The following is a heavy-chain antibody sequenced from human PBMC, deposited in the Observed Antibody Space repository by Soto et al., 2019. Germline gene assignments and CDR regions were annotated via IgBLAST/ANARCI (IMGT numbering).Heavy chain of an antibody. J-gene: IGHJ5*02. CDR1: GFTFSSYA. Sequence: EVQLLESEGGLVQPGGSLRLSCAASGFTFSSYAMSWVRQAPGKGLEWVSAISGSGGSTYYADSVKGRFTISRDNSKNTLYLQMNSLRAEDTAVYYCAKDPNRFVVVVAALNWFDPWGQGTLVTVSS. D-gene: IGHD2-15*01. V-gene: IGHV3-23*01. CDR2: ISGSGGST. CDR3: AKDPNRFVVVVAALNWFDP.